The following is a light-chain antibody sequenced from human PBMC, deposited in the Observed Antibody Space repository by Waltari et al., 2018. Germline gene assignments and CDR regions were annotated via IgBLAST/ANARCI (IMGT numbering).Light chain of an antibody. J-gene: IGKJ4*01. CDR1: QSVFYSSNNKNY. CDR3: QQYYSTPPT. V-gene: IGKV4-1*01. CDR2: WES. Sequence: DIVMTQSPDSLAVSLGERATINCKSSQSVFYSSNNKNYLAWYQQKTGQPPKLLIYWESTRESGVPDRVSGSWSETDFPLTISSLQAENVAVYYCQQYYSTPPTFGGGTKVEIK.